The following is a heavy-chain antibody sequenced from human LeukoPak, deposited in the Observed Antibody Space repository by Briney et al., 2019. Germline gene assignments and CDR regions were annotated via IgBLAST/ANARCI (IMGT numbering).Heavy chain of an antibody. CDR3: VRDHLWAFDI. Sequence: GGSLRLSCAASGFTFSGYWMGWVRQAPGKGLEWISFITLGGSTYCPDSVKGRFTISRDNGKNSLYLQMNSLRDDDTAVYYCVRDHLWAFDIWGQGTMVTVSS. CDR2: ITLGGST. J-gene: IGHJ3*02. V-gene: IGHV3-48*02. D-gene: IGHD2-21*01. CDR1: GFTFSGYW.